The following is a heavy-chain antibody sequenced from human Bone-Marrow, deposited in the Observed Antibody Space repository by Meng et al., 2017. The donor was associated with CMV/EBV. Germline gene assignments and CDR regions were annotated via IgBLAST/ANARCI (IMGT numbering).Heavy chain of an antibody. J-gene: IGHJ4*02. V-gene: IGHV3-30-3*01. D-gene: IGHD3-22*01. CDR1: GFTVSSNY. CDR2: ISCDVNNK. CDR3: ARDPRWLESLDY. Sequence: GESLKISCAASGFTVSSNYMSWVRQAPGKGLEWVAVISCDVNNKYHADSVKGRLTISRDNSKNTLYLQMNSLRAEDTAVYYCARDPRWLESLDYWGQGTLVTVYS.